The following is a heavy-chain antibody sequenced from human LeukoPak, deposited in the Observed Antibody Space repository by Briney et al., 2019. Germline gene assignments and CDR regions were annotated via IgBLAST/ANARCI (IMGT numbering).Heavy chain of an antibody. D-gene: IGHD3-9*01. Sequence: GGSLRLSCAASGFAFSSYGMSWVRQAPGKGLEWVSAISGSGGSTYYADSVKGRFTISRDNSKNTLYLQMNSLRAEDTAVYYCARGVRYFDWLNWFDPWGQGTLVTVSS. J-gene: IGHJ5*02. V-gene: IGHV3-23*01. CDR3: ARGVRYFDWLNWFDP. CDR2: ISGSGGST. CDR1: GFAFSSYG.